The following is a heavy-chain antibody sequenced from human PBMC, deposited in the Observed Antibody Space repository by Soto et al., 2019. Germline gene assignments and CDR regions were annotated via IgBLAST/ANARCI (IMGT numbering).Heavy chain of an antibody. CDR3: TRDGDGRMTTNPYYYYGMDV. Sequence: SETLSLTCTVSGGSISGYYWSWIRQPPGKGLEWIGNFYYSGGAKYNPSVKRRVSISVDTSKNQFSLNLSSVTAADTAVYYCTRDGDGRMTTNPYYYYGMDVWGPGITVTVSS. D-gene: IGHD2-21*02. CDR1: GGSISGYY. J-gene: IGHJ6*02. V-gene: IGHV4-59*01. CDR2: FYYSGGA.